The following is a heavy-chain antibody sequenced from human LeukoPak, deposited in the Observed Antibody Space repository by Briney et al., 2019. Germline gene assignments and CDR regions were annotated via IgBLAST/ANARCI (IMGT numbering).Heavy chain of an antibody. V-gene: IGHV1-69*13. CDR1: GGTFSSYA. Sequence: ASVKVSCKASGGTFSSYAISWVRQAPGRGLEWMGGIIPIFGTANYAQKFQGRVTITADESTSTAYMELSSLRSEDTAVYYCARGRENSSGYYPPDYIFDYWGQGTLVTVSS. CDR2: IIPIFGTA. D-gene: IGHD3-22*01. J-gene: IGHJ4*02. CDR3: ARGRENSSGYYPPDYIFDY.